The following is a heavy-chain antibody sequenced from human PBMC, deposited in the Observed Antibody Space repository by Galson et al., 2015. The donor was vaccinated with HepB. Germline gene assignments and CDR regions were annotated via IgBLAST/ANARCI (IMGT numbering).Heavy chain of an antibody. CDR1: GDSVSSHSAA. V-gene: IGHV6-1*01. CDR3: ARGYYDSSGYHLYYFDY. CDR2: TYYRSKWYN. J-gene: IGHJ4*02. D-gene: IGHD3-22*01. Sequence: CAISGDSVSSHSAAWNWIRQSPSRGLEWLGRTYYRSKWYNDYAVSVKSRITINPDTSKNQFSLQLNSVTPEDTAVYYCARGYYDSSGYHLYYFDYWGQGTLVTVSS.